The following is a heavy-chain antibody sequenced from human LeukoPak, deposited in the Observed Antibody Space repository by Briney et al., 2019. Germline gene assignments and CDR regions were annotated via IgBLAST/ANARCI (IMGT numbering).Heavy chain of an antibody. Sequence: GGSLRLSCAASGFTFDDYGMSWVRQAPGKGLEWVSAISGSGGSTYYADSVKGRFTISRDNSKNTLYLQMNSLRAEDTAVYYCAKDSGLTTPTDAFDIWGQGTMVTVSS. D-gene: IGHD4-17*01. CDR3: AKDSGLTTPTDAFDI. J-gene: IGHJ3*02. CDR1: GFTFDDYG. V-gene: IGHV3-23*01. CDR2: ISGSGGST.